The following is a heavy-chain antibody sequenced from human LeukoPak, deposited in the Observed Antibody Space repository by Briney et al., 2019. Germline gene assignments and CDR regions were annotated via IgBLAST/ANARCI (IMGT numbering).Heavy chain of an antibody. CDR2: INHSGST. CDR1: GGSFSGYY. V-gene: IGHV4-34*01. Sequence: PSETLSLTCAVYGGSFSGYYWSWIRQPPGKGLEWIGEINHSGSTNYSPSLKSRVTISVDTSKNQFSLKLSSVTAADTAVYYCRSYYYYGMDVWGQGTTVTVSS. J-gene: IGHJ6*02. CDR3: RSYYYYGMDV.